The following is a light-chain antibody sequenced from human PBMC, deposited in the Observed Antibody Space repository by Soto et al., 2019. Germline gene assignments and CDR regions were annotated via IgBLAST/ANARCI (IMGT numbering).Light chain of an antibody. V-gene: IGKV1-17*01. J-gene: IGKJ1*01. Sequence: DIQMTQSPSSLSASVGDRVTITCRASQGIRSDLGWYQQKPGKAPRRLIYAASSLQSGVPSRFSGSGSGTEFTLTLSSLQPEDFATYYWLQHKSYPPTFGQGNKVEIK. CDR3: LQHKSYPPT. CDR1: QGIRSD. CDR2: AAS.